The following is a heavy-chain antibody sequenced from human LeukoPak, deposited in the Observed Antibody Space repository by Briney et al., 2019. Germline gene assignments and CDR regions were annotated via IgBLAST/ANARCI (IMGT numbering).Heavy chain of an antibody. CDR3: ARYYGSGRGYYGLDV. Sequence: GGSLRLSCEASGFTFSTYGMHWVRQAPGKGLEWITLIPYDGSNKYYADSVKGRFTISRDNSKNTLCLQMNSLRAEDTAVYYCARYYGSGRGYYGLDVWGQGTTVTVFS. V-gene: IGHV3-30*03. CDR2: IPYDGSNK. D-gene: IGHD3-10*01. J-gene: IGHJ6*02. CDR1: GFTFSTYG.